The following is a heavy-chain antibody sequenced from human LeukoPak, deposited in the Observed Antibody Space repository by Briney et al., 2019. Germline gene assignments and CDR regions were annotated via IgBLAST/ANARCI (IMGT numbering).Heavy chain of an antibody. Sequence: SVKVSCKASGGTFSSYAISWVRQAPGQGLEWMGGIIPIFGTANYAQKLQGRVTITTDESTSTAYMELSSLRSEDTAVYYCARESGSSLIAGLNAFDIWGQGTMVTVSS. D-gene: IGHD6-13*01. CDR3: ARESGSSLIAGLNAFDI. CDR1: GGTFSSYA. J-gene: IGHJ3*02. CDR2: IIPIFGTA. V-gene: IGHV1-69*05.